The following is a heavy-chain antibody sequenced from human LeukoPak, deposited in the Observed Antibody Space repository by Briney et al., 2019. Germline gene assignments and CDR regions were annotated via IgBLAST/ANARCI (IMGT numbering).Heavy chain of an antibody. J-gene: IGHJ4*02. D-gene: IGHD2-15*01. CDR3: ARGESDYSNPPDY. CDR2: IYSGGST. V-gene: IGHV3-66*01. Sequence: GGSLRLSCAASGFTVSSNYMSWVRQAPGKGLEWVSVIYSGGSTYYADSVKGRFTISRDNSKNTLYLQMNSLRAEDTAVYYCARGESDYSNPPDYWGQGTLVTVSS. CDR1: GFTVSSNY.